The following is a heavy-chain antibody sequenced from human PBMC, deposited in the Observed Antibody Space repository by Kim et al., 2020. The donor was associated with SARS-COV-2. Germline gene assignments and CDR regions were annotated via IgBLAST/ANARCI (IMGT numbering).Heavy chain of an antibody. J-gene: IGHJ4*02. D-gene: IGHD2-15*01. CDR2: ISGSSSYT. CDR1: GFTFSDYY. CDR3: AGLFCSGGSCYPDY. Sequence: GGSLRLSCAASGFTFSDYYMSWIRQAPGKGLEWISYISGSSSYTNYAGSVQGRFTISRDNAKKSLYLQMNSLRAEDTAVYYCAGLFCSGGSCYPDYWGQGTLVTVSS. V-gene: IGHV3-11*06.